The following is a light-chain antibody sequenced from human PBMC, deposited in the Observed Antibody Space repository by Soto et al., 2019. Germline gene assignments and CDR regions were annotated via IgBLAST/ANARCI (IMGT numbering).Light chain of an antibody. J-gene: IGKJ2*03. V-gene: IGKV3-20*01. Sequence: EIVLTQSPGTLSLSPGEGATLSCRASQSVSSSNLAWYQHKPGQAPRLVMYGASSRATGIPDRFSGSGSGTDFTLTISRLEPEDFAIKYCQQYGSSPVSFGQGTKLEIK. CDR3: QQYGSSPVS. CDR2: GAS. CDR1: QSVSSSN.